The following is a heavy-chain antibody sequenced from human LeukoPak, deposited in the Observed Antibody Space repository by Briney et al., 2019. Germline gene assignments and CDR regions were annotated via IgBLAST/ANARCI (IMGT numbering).Heavy chain of an antibody. J-gene: IGHJ5*02. V-gene: IGHV4-34*01. Sequence: PSQALSLTCAVYGGSFSGYYWSWIRQPPGKGLEWIGEINHSGSTNYNPSLKGRVTISVEASKNQFSLKLNSVPDADTAVYYCATELKSFGVARFDPWGQGTLVTVSS. CDR3: ATELKSFGVARFDP. CDR2: INHSGST. D-gene: IGHD3-3*01. CDR1: GGSFSGYY.